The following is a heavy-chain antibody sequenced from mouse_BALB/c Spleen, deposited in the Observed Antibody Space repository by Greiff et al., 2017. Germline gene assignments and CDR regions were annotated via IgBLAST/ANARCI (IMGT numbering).Heavy chain of an antibody. J-gene: IGHJ3*01. CDR1: GFAFSSYD. Sequence: EVHLVESGGGLVKPGGSLKLSCAASGFAFSSYDMSWVRQTPEKRLEWVAYISSGGGSTYYPDTVKGRFTISRDNAKNTLYLQMSSLKSEDTAMYYCARPITTASGGFAYWGQGTLVTVSA. V-gene: IGHV5-12-1*01. D-gene: IGHD1-2*01. CDR2: ISSGGGST. CDR3: ARPITTASGGFAY.